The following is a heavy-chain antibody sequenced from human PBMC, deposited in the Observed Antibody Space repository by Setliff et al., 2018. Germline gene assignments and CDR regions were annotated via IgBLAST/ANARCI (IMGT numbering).Heavy chain of an antibody. Sequence: ASVKVSCKASGYTFTGDFLHWLRQTPGQGFQWLGRLNPDSGDTEYSQKFQGRVTMSRDTSISTGYMELSGLTSNDTAVYYCAREARGWGGPKFDLWGQGTLITVSS. CDR2: LNPDSGDT. D-gene: IGHD6-19*01. V-gene: IGHV1-2*02. CDR3: AREARGWGGPKFDL. CDR1: GYTFTGDF. J-gene: IGHJ5*02.